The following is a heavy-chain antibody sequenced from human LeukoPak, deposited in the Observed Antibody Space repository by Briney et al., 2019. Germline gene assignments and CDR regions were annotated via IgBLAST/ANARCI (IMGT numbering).Heavy chain of an antibody. CDR3: TRDNNGWFWEPGMDV. J-gene: IGHJ6*04. D-gene: IGHD3-10*01. V-gene: IGHV3-49*04. CDR1: GFTFGDYA. CDR2: IRSKGYGGTT. Sequence: PGRSLRLSCTAAGFTFGDYAMSWVRQAPGKGLEWVGFIRSKGYGGTTEYAASVKGRFSISRDDSKSIAYLQVNSLKTEDTAVYYCTRDNNGWFWEPGMDVWGKGTTVTVAS.